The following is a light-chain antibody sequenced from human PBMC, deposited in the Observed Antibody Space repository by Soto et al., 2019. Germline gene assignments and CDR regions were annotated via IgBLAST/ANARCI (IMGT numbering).Light chain of an antibody. CDR1: NSDVGGYNY. CDR3: SSYTSGNTLV. V-gene: IGLV2-14*01. Sequence: QSALTQPASVSGSPGQSITISCTGTNSDVGGYNYVSWYQQHPGKAPKLMIYDVRNRPSGVSNRFSGSKSGNTASLAISGLQAEDEADYYCSSYTSGNTLVFGGGTKLTVL. J-gene: IGLJ2*01. CDR2: DVR.